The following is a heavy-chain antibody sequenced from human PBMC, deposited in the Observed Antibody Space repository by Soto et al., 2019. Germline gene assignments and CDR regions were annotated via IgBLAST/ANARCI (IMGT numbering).Heavy chain of an antibody. Sequence: QVQLVESGGGVVQPGRSLRLSCAASGFTFSSYAMHWVRQAPGKGLEWVALIWFDGGNKYYADSVKGRFTISRDNSKNTLYLQMNSLRVEDTAVYYCAGESYCSGGRCFVDYWGQGSLVTVSS. CDR1: GFTFSSYA. V-gene: IGHV3-33*01. J-gene: IGHJ4*02. CDR2: IWFDGGNK. CDR3: AGESYCSGGRCFVDY. D-gene: IGHD2-15*01.